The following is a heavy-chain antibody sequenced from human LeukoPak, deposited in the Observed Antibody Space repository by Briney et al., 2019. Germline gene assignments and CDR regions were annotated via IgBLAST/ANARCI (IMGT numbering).Heavy chain of an antibody. CDR2: IYTSGST. J-gene: IGHJ4*02. CDR1: GGSISSGSYY. Sequence: SETLSLTCTVSGGSISSGSYYWSWIRQPAGKGLEWIVHIYTSGSTNYNPSLDSLITISVYTSKNQFSLKLISVAAPYTAVYYCAREFHYWGQGTLVTVSS. V-gene: IGHV4-61*09. CDR3: AREFHY.